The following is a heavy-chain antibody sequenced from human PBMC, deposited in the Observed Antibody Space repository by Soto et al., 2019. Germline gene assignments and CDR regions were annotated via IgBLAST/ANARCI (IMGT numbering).Heavy chain of an antibody. Sequence: GGSLRLSCGASGFTFSDDYMSWIRQAPGKGLEWVPYISSSGGTIYYADSVKGRFTISRDNAKNSLFLQMNSLRADDTAVYYCARASSPRDPWLDYWGQGTLVTVSS. D-gene: IGHD5-18*01. CDR2: ISSSGGTI. CDR1: GFTFSDDY. J-gene: IGHJ4*02. V-gene: IGHV3-11*01. CDR3: ARASSPRDPWLDY.